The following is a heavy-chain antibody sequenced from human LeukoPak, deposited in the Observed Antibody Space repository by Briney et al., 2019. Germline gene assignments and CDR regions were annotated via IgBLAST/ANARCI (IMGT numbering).Heavy chain of an antibody. CDR2: ISQDGSTK. CDR3: ARSLWPEDS. J-gene: IGHJ4*02. D-gene: IGHD1-14*01. Sequence: PGGTLRLSCAASGFTFTDYYISWVRQAPGKGLEWVASISQDGSTKIYVNSVKGRFTISRDNAKESVYLQMDSLTADDTAVYYCARSLWPEDSWGQGTQVTVSS. V-gene: IGHV3-7*01. CDR1: GFTFTDYY.